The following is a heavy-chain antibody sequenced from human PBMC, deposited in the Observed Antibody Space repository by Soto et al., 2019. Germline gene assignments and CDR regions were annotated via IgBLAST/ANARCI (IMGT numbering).Heavy chain of an antibody. CDR3: GRDPASYAYTCDF. CDR1: GFTFSSYS. V-gene: IGHV3-48*02. D-gene: IGHD3-16*01. CDR2: ISTSSDTT. Sequence: EVQLVESGGALVQPGGSLRLSCEASGFTFSSYSMNWVRQAPGKGLEWVAHISTSSDTTYYADSVKGRFSISRDNAKNSLYLQMNSLRDEDTAVYYCGRDPASYAYTCDFWGQGTLVTVSS. J-gene: IGHJ4*02.